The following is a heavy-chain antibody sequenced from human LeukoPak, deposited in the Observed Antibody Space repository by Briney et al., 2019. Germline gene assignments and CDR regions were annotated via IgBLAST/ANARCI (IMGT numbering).Heavy chain of an antibody. V-gene: IGHV4-59*01. D-gene: IGHD4-17*01. CDR1: GGSISSYY. CDR2: IYYSGST. CDR3: ARDRGYGDYDDAFDI. J-gene: IGHJ3*02. Sequence: SETLSLTCTVSGGSISSYYWSWIRQPPGKGLEWIGCIYYSGSTNYNPSLKSRVTISVDTSKNQFSLKLTSVTAADTALYYCARDRGYGDYDDAFDIWVQGTLVTVSS.